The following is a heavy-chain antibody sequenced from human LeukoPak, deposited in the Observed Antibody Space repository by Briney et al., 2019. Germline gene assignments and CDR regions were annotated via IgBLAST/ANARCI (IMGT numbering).Heavy chain of an antibody. Sequence: SETLSLTCTVSGDSISSYYWSWIRQPPGKGLEWIGYIYHSGNTNSNPSLKSRVTISVDTTKNQFSLKLSSVTAADTAVYYCARSIIVVVAAGALDIWGLGTMVTVSS. CDR1: GDSISSYY. CDR3: ARSIIVVVAAGALDI. J-gene: IGHJ3*02. CDR2: IYHSGNT. D-gene: IGHD2-21*02. V-gene: IGHV4-59*08.